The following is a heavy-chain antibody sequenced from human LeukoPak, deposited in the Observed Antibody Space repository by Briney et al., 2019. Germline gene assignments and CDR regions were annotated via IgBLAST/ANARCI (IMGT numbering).Heavy chain of an antibody. CDR1: GFTFSSNY. J-gene: IGHJ4*02. CDR3: AREVDTAMVTGFDY. D-gene: IGHD5-18*01. CDR2: IYSGGST. V-gene: IGHV3-66*02. Sequence: PGGSLRLSFAASGFTFSSNYMSGVRQAPGKGLEWVSVIYSGGSTYYSDSVRGRFTISRDNSKNTLYLQMNSLRAEDTAVYYCAREVDTAMVTGFDYWGQGTLVTVSS.